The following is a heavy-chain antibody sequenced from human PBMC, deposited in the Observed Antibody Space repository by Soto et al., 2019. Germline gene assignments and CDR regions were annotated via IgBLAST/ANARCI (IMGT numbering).Heavy chain of an antibody. V-gene: IGHV4-59*01. CDR1: GGSISSYY. CDR3: ARAPGWGYDFGSGYYDAFDI. CDR2: IYYSGST. D-gene: IGHD3-3*01. Sequence: SETLSLTCTVSGGSISSYYWSWIRQPPGKGLEWIGYIYYSGSTNYNPSLKSRVTISVDTSKNQFSLKLSSVTAADTVVYYCARAPGWGYDFGSGYYDAFDIWGQGTMVTVSS. J-gene: IGHJ3*02.